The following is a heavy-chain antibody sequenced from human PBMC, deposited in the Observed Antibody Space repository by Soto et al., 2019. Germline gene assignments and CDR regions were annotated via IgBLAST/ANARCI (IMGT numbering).Heavy chain of an antibody. CDR3: AKELAEQLGYCTNGVCSYGMDV. Sequence: LLQQRGSLKISCAASGFTFSSYAMSWVRQAPGKGLEWVSAISGSGGSTYYADSVKGRFTISRDNSKNTLYLQMNSLRAEDTAVYYCAKELAEQLGYCTNGVCSYGMDVWGQGTTVTVSS. D-gene: IGHD2-8*01. J-gene: IGHJ6*02. CDR1: GFTFSSYA. CDR2: ISGSGGST. V-gene: IGHV3-23*01.